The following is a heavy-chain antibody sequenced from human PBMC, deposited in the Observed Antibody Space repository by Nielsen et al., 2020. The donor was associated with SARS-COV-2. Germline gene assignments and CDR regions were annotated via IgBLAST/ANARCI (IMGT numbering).Heavy chain of an antibody. J-gene: IGHJ4*02. CDR3: ATRRDGYRRDFDY. Sequence: SETLSLTCTVSGGSISSSSYYWGWIRQPPGKGLEWIGSIYYSGSTYYNPSLKSRVTISVDTSKNQFSLKLSSVTAADTAVYYCATRRDGYRRDFDYCGQGTLVTVSS. V-gene: IGHV4-39*01. CDR1: GGSISSSSYY. D-gene: IGHD5-24*01. CDR2: IYYSGST.